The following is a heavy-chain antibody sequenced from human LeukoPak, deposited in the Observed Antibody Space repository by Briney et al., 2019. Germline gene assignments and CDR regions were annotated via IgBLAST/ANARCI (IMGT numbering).Heavy chain of an antibody. Sequence: SETLSLTCTVSGGSISSYYWTWIRQPPGKGLEWLGYVYYSGRTNYNPSLKSRVIISVDTSKNQFSLKLSSVTAADTAVYYCAREGGSSSGYYYYYMDVWGKGTTVTVSS. CDR3: AREGGSSSGYYYYYMDV. CDR1: GGSISSYY. CDR2: VYYSGRT. D-gene: IGHD6-6*01. J-gene: IGHJ6*03. V-gene: IGHV4-59*01.